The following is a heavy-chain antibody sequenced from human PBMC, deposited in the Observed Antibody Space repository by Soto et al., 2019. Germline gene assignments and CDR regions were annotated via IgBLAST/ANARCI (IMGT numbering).Heavy chain of an antibody. CDR2: INHSGST. CDR3: ARDALSGLDY. V-gene: IGHV4-34*01. Sequence: PSETLSLTCAVYGGSFSGYYWSWIRQPPGKGLEWIGEINHSGSTNYNPSLKSRVTISVDTSKNQFSLKLSPVTAADTAVYYCARDALSGLDYWGQGTLVTVSS. J-gene: IGHJ4*02. D-gene: IGHD2-15*01. CDR1: GGSFSGYY.